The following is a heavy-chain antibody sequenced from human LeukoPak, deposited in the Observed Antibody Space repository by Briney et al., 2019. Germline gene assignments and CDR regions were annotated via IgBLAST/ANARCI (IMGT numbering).Heavy chain of an antibody. CDR3: ARDRAWFGESPVDY. CDR2: IKQDGSEK. D-gene: IGHD3-10*01. V-gene: IGHV3-7*01. J-gene: IGHJ4*02. CDR1: GFTFSSYW. Sequence: PGGSLRLSCAASGFTFSSYWMSWVRQAPGKGLEWVANIKQDGSEKYYVDSVKGRFAISRDNAKNSLYLQMNSLRAEDTAVYYCARDRAWFGESPVDYWGQGTLSPSPQ.